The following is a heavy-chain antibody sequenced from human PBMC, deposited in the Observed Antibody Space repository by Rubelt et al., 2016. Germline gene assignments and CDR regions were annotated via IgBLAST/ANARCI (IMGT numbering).Heavy chain of an antibody. J-gene: IGHJ4*02. V-gene: IGHV4-39*01. CDR3: ARVWSVTTMAGY. CDR2: IYYSGST. CDR1: GGSISSSSYY. D-gene: IGHD3-10*01. Sequence: QLQLQESGPGLVKPSETLSLTCTVSGGSISSSSYYWGWIRQPPGKGLEWIGSIYYSGSTYYKPSRKGRVTCAVDRSKNQFALKLGLVTAADTAVYYCARVWSVTTMAGYWGQGTLVTVSS.